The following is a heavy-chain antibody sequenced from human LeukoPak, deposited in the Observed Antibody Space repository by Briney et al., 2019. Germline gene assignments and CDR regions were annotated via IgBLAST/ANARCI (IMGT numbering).Heavy chain of an antibody. D-gene: IGHD1-26*01. Sequence: PGGSLRLSCAASGFTFSSYAMSWVRQAPGKGLEWVSSISGSGTDTYYAGSVKGRFTISRDNSKNTLYLQMNSLRAEDTAVYSCAVPQWGLLNWGQGTLVTVSS. CDR3: AVPQWGLLN. CDR2: ISGSGTDT. CDR1: GFTFSSYA. J-gene: IGHJ4*02. V-gene: IGHV3-23*01.